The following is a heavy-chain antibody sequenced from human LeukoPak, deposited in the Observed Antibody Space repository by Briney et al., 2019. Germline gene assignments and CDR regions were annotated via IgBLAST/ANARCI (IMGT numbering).Heavy chain of an antibody. Sequence: GGSLRLSCAASGFTFSSYSMNWVRQAPGKGLEWVSFISSSRSYIYYADSVKGRFTISRDNAKNSLYLQMNSLRAEDTAVYYSARFIAAPYYFDYWGRGTLVTVSS. CDR1: GFTFSSYS. CDR2: ISSSRSYI. D-gene: IGHD6-13*01. V-gene: IGHV3-21*01. J-gene: IGHJ4*02. CDR3: ARFIAAPYYFDY.